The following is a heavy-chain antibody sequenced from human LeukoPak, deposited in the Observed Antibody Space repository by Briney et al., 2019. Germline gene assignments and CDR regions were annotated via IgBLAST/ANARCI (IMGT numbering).Heavy chain of an antibody. CDR3: ARGPWDYYDSSGYYDY. CDR1: GHTFTSYG. Sequence: ASVKVSCKASGHTFTSYGISWVRQAPGQGLEWMGWISPYNGNTNYAQKLQGRVTMTTDTYTSTAYMELRSLRSDDTAVYYCARGPWDYYDSSGYYDYWGQGTLVTVSS. J-gene: IGHJ4*02. D-gene: IGHD3-22*01. V-gene: IGHV1-18*01. CDR2: ISPYNGNT.